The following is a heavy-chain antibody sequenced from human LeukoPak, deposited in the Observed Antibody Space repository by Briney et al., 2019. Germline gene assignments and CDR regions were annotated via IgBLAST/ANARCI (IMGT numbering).Heavy chain of an antibody. Sequence: SETLSLTCTVSGGSVSSGSYYWSWIRQPPGKGLERIGYIYYSGSTTYNPSLKSRVTVSVDTSKNQFSLKLTSVTAADTGVYYCVRHPRGGPYFDYWGQGTLVTVSS. J-gene: IGHJ4*02. V-gene: IGHV4-61*01. CDR2: IYYSGST. CDR3: VRHPRGGPYFDY. CDR1: GGSVSSGSYY. D-gene: IGHD3-16*01.